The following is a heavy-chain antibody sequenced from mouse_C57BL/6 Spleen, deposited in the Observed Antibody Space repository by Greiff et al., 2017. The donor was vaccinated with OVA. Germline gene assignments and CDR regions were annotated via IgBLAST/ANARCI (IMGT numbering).Heavy chain of an antibody. CDR1: GYSFTSYY. D-gene: IGHD1-1*01. Sequence: QVQLQQSGPELVKPGASVKISCKASGYSFTSYYIHWVKQRPGQGLEWIGWIYPGSGNTKYNEKFKGKATLTADTSSSTAYMQLSSLTSEDSAVYYCASGDGLLLGAYWGQGTLVTVSA. CDR3: ASGDGLLLGAY. CDR2: IYPGSGNT. J-gene: IGHJ3*01. V-gene: IGHV1-66*01.